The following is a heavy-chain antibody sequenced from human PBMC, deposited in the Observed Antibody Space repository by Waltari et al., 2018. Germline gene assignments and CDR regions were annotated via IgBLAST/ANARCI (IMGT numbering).Heavy chain of an antibody. CDR1: GFPFDKFD. CDR2: MIQSGGST. J-gene: IGHJ4*02. V-gene: IGHV3-23*01. D-gene: IGHD2-2*01. Sequence: EVPLFDSGGGLVHPGGSLRLSGPGSGFPFDKFDMNWVRQRPGKGREWVSMIQSGGSTYYSDAVRGRFTVSRESLRSTMFLQMDGLTLADTAVYYCTRDWDYQDRNREYWGQGTLVTVSS. CDR3: TRDWDYQDRNREY.